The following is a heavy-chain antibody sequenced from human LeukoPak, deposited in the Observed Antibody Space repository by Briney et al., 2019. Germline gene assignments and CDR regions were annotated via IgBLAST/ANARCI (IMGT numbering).Heavy chain of an antibody. J-gene: IGHJ3*02. CDR1: GFTFSSYA. V-gene: IGHV3-30-3*01. D-gene: IGHD3-22*01. Sequence: GGSLRLSCAASGFTFSSYAMHWVRQAPGKGLEWVAVISYDGSNKYYADSVKGRFTISRDNSKNTLYLQMNSLRAEDTAVYYCARVRRTVYDSSGYFDAFDIWGQGTMVTVSS. CDR3: ARVRRTVYDSSGYFDAFDI. CDR2: ISYDGSNK.